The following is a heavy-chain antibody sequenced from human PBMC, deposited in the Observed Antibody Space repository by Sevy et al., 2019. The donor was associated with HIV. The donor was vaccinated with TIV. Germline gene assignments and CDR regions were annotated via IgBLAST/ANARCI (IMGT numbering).Heavy chain of an antibody. D-gene: IGHD5-12*01. CDR2: ISGSGGST. V-gene: IGHV3-23*01. CDR3: AALRGSGYECFDY. J-gene: IGHJ4*02. CDR1: GFAFSSYA. Sequence: GGSLRLSCAASGFAFSSYAMSWVRQAPGKGLEWVSAISGSGGSTYYADSVKGRFTISRDNSKNTLYLQMNSLRAEDTAVYYCAALRGSGYECFDYWGQGTLVTVSS.